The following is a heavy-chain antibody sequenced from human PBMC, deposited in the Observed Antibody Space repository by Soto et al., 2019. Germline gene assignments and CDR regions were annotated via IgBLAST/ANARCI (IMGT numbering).Heavy chain of an antibody. V-gene: IGHV1-2*02. J-gene: IGHJ4*02. CDR1: GYTFKGYY. Sequence: QVQLVQSGAEVKKPGASVKVSCKASGYTFKGYYIHWVREAPGQGLEWMGWVNPNSGGTNYSQKYQGRVNRTRDTSIHTAYLELSRLTPDDTAGYYCGRPTDPGDYTFEVWGQGTLVTVSS. D-gene: IGHD4-17*01. CDR2: VNPNSGGT. CDR3: GRPTDPGDYTFEV.